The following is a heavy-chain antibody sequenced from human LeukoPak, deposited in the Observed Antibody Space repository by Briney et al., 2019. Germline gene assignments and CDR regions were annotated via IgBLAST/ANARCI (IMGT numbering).Heavy chain of an antibody. Sequence: PGRSLRLSCAASGFTFSSYEVNWVRQAPGKGLEWVSYISSSGSTIYYADSVKGRFTISRDNAKSSLYLQMNSLRAEDTAVYYCAELGITMIGGVWGKGTTVTISS. CDR3: AELGITMIGGV. J-gene: IGHJ6*04. CDR2: ISSSGSTI. V-gene: IGHV3-48*03. CDR1: GFTFSSYE. D-gene: IGHD3-10*02.